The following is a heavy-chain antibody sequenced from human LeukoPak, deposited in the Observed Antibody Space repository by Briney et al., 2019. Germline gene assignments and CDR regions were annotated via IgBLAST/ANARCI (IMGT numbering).Heavy chain of an antibody. V-gene: IGHV4-59*01. D-gene: IGHD1-26*01. CDR3: ARDYSGSYRYYYYYYMDV. CDR1: GGSISTYY. J-gene: IGHJ6*03. Sequence: SETLSLTCTVSGGSISTYYWSWIRQPPGKGLEWIGYIYHSGSTNYNPSLKSRVTISVDTSQNQFYLKLSSVTAADTAVYYCARDYSGSYRYYYYYYMDVWGKGTTVTISS. CDR2: IYHSGST.